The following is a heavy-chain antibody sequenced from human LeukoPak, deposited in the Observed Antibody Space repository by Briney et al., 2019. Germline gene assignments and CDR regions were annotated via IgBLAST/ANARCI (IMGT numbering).Heavy chain of an antibody. CDR1: GFTFSTYS. D-gene: IGHD2-2*01. Sequence: QPGGSLRLSCAASGFTFSTYSMNWVRQAPGKGLEWVSYISSYSSTISYADSVKGRFTTSRDNAKNSLYLQMNSLRAEDTAVYYCARSIIVVTAAIRGDAFDLWGQGTMVTVSS. CDR2: ISSYSSTI. J-gene: IGHJ3*01. V-gene: IGHV3-48*01. CDR3: ARSIIVVTAAIRGDAFDL.